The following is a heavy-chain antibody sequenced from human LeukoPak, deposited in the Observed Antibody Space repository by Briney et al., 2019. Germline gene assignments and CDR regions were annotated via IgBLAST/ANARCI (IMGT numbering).Heavy chain of an antibody. CDR3: ARDQAYSGYDYPLNY. CDR1: GYTFTSYG. J-gene: IGHJ4*02. CDR2: ISAYNGNT. D-gene: IGHD5-12*01. V-gene: IGHV1-18*01. Sequence: ASVKVSSKASGYTFTSYGISWVRQAPGEGLQWRGWISAYNGNTNYAQKLQGRVTMTTDTSTSTAYMELRSLRSDDTAVYYCARDQAYSGYDYPLNYWGQGTLVTVSS.